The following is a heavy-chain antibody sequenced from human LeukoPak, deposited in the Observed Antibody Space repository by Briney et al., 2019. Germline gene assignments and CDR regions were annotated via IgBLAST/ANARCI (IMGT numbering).Heavy chain of an antibody. V-gene: IGHV4-4*07. J-gene: IGHJ4*02. CDR2: IHRSGTT. CDR3: AKVGVGAQRLDY. D-gene: IGHD1-26*01. Sequence: SETLSLTCTVSGGSISTYSWSWIRQPAGNALEWIGRIHRSGTTNYNPSLKSRVTMSVDTSKNQFSLKLNTVTAADTAVYYCAKVGVGAQRLDYWGQGTLFTVSS. CDR1: GGSISTYS.